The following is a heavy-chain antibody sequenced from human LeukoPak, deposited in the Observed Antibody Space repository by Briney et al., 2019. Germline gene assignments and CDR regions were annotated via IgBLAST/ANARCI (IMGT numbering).Heavy chain of an antibody. CDR2: TFYRSKWYS. V-gene: IGHV6-1*01. D-gene: IGHD2-21*02. CDR3: ARHSDSKTFDS. CDR1: GDSVSSNTAA. J-gene: IGHJ4*02. Sequence: SQTLSLTCAISGDSVSSNTAAWNWIRQSPPRGLEWLGRTFYRSKWYSDYAISVESRIVINPDTSKNHFSLQLNSVTPEDTAVYYCARHSDSKTFDSWGQGTLVTVSS.